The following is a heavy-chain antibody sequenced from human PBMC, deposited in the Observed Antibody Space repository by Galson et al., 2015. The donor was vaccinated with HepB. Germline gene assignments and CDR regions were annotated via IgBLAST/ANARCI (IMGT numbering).Heavy chain of an antibody. D-gene: IGHD3-22*01. CDR1: GGTFSSFA. CDR3: ARAVPSYYYDTTDYDRETNSQSAYYYPLDV. V-gene: IGHV1-69*13. Sequence: SVKVSCKASGGTFSSFAINWVRQVPGQGPEWMGGIIPNFDTAEYAQKFQGRVTITADESTTTAYMELSSLRSEDTAVYYCARAVPSYYYDTTDYDRETNSQSAYYYPLDVWGQGTMVTVSS. J-gene: IGHJ6*02. CDR2: IIPNFDTA.